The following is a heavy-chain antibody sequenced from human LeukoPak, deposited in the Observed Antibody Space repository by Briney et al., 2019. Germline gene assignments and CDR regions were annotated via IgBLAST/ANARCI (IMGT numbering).Heavy chain of an antibody. Sequence: KPSETLSLTCAVYGGSFSGYYWSWIRQPPGKGLEWIGEINHSGSTNYNPSLKSRVTISVDTSKNQFSLKLSSVTAADTAVYYCARDRSGGNYYGSGSYYKTSPQGYDYWGQGTLVTVSS. D-gene: IGHD3-10*01. V-gene: IGHV4-34*01. CDR1: GGSFSGYY. CDR2: INHSGST. J-gene: IGHJ4*02. CDR3: ARDRSGGNYYGSGSYYKTSPQGYDY.